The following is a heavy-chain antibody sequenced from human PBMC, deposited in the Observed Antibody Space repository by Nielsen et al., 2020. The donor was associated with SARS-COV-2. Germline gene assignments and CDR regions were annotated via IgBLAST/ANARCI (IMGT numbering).Heavy chain of an antibody. Sequence: GESLKISCAASGFTFSSYSMNWVRQAPGKGLEWVSYISSSSSTIYYADSVKGRFTISRDNAKNSLYLQMNSLRAEDTAVYYCAREDSSSSPPGDYYYYYMDVWGKGTTVTVSS. J-gene: IGHJ6*03. V-gene: IGHV3-48*01. CDR2: ISSSSSTI. D-gene: IGHD6-6*01. CDR3: AREDSSSSPPGDYYYYYMDV. CDR1: GFTFSSYS.